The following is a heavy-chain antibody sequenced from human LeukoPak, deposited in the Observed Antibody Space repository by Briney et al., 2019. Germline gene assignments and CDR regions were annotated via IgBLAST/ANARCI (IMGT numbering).Heavy chain of an antibody. D-gene: IGHD3-9*01. CDR2: IDYSGSS. J-gene: IGHJ3*02. V-gene: IGHV4-59*13. CDR3: ARDHPVADWAPDI. Sequence: SETLSPTCSVSGGPISSYSWTWIRQPPGKGLEWIGFIDYSGSSNYNPSLKSRVTISADPSTNHFSLNLTSVTAADTAVYFCARDHPVADWAPDIWGRGTMVTVSS. CDR1: GGPISSYS.